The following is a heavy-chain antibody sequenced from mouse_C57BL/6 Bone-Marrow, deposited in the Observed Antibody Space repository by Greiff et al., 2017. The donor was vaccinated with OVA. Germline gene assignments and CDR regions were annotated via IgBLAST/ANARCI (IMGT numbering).Heavy chain of an antibody. V-gene: IGHV1-85*01. CDR2: IDPSNGST. Sequence: QVQLQQSGPELVKPGASVKLSCKASGYTFTSYDIHWVKQRPGQGLEWIGRIDPSNGSTKYNEKFKGKATLTVDTSSSTAYMELHSLTSEDSAVYFCARPPTREWGIFDYWGQGTTLTVSS. CDR3: ARPPTREWGIFDY. CDR1: GYTFTSYD. J-gene: IGHJ2*01. D-gene: IGHD2-10*01.